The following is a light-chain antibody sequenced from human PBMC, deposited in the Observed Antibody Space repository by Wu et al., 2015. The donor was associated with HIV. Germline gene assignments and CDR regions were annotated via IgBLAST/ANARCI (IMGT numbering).Light chain of an antibody. CDR3: QQRSDWPLS. V-gene: IGKV3-11*01. CDR1: QSVSSY. Sequence: EIVLTQSPATLSLSPGERGTLSCRASQSVSSYLAWYQQKPGQAPRLLIYDASNRASGIPARFSGSGSGTDFTLTISSLEPEDFAFYYCQQRSDWPLSFGPGTKWISN. J-gene: IGKJ3*01. CDR2: DAS.